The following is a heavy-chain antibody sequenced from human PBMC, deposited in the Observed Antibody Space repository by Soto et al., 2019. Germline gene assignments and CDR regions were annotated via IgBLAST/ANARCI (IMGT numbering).Heavy chain of an antibody. CDR3: ARDTDGLHY. CDR1: GLIFSNYK. Sequence: PEGSLRLSCAASGLIFSNYKMHWVRQAPGKGLVWVSRINTDGSIIDYADSVKGRFTVSRDNAKNTLYLQMNSLRADDTAVYYCARDTDGLHYWGQGTLVTVSS. V-gene: IGHV3-74*01. J-gene: IGHJ4*02. CDR2: INTDGSII.